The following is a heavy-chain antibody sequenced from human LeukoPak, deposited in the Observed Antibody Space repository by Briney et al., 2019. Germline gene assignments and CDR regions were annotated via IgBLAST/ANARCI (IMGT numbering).Heavy chain of an antibody. Sequence: GGSLRLSCAASGFTFNSYWMSWVRQAPGKGLEWVANVKRDGSEKYSVDSVKGRFTISRDNAKNSLFLQMNSLRAEDTAVYYCAKDPPAYCSGGSCYSGWFDPWGQGTLVTVSS. J-gene: IGHJ5*02. CDR2: VKRDGSEK. D-gene: IGHD2-15*01. V-gene: IGHV3-7*03. CDR3: AKDPPAYCSGGSCYSGWFDP. CDR1: GFTFNSYW.